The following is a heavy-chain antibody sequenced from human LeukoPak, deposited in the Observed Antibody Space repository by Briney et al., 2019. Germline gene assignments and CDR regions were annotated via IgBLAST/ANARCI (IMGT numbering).Heavy chain of an antibody. V-gene: IGHV4-39*07. J-gene: IGHJ6*03. D-gene: IGHD3-10*01. CDR3: ARRGVRGVRHAHIYYMDV. CDR2: IYYSGST. Sequence: PSETLSLTCTVSGGSISSSSYYWGWIRQPPGKGLEWIGSIYYSGSTYYNPSLKSRVTISVDTSKNQFSLKLSSVTAADTAVYYCARRGVRGVRHAHIYYMDVWGKGTTVTISS. CDR1: GGSISSSSYY.